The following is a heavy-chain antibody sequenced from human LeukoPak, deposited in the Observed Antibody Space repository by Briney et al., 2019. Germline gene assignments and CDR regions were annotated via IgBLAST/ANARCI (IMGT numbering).Heavy chain of an antibody. CDR1: GFTFSSYA. V-gene: IGHV3-30*09. Sequence: PGGSLRLSCAASGFTFSSYAMHWVRQAPGKGLEWVAVISHDGSNKYYADSVKGRFAISRDNSKNTLYLQTNSLRAEDTATYYCARDTDDFDYWGQGTLVTVSS. CDR2: ISHDGSNK. J-gene: IGHJ4*02. CDR3: ARDTDDFDY.